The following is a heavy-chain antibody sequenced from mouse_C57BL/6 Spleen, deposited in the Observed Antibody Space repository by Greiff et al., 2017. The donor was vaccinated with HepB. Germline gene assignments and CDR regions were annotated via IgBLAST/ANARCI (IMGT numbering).Heavy chain of an antibody. V-gene: IGHV5-4*01. D-gene: IGHD1-1*01. J-gene: IGHJ3*01. Sequence: EVKLVESGGGLVKPGGSLKLSCAASGFTFSSYAMSWVRQTPEKRLEWVATISDGGSYTYYPDNVKGRFTISRDNAKNNLYLQMSHLKSEDTAMYYCARDSGSSWAWFAYWGQGTLVTVSA. CDR2: ISDGGSYT. CDR3: ARDSGSSWAWFAY. CDR1: GFTFSSYA.